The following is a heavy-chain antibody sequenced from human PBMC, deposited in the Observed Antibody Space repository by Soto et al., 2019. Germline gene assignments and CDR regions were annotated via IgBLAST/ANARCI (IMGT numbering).Heavy chain of an antibody. D-gene: IGHD6-19*01. CDR2: IYYSGST. CDR3: ARPYSSGWYAAFDI. Sequence: QVHLQESGPGLVKPSETLSLTCTVSGGSISSYYWRWIRQPPGKGLEWIGFIYYSGSTNYNPSLKSRVTISVDTPKNQFSLKLSSVTAADTAVYYCARPYSSGWYAAFDIWGQGTMVTVSS. V-gene: IGHV4-59*08. CDR1: GGSISSYY. J-gene: IGHJ3*02.